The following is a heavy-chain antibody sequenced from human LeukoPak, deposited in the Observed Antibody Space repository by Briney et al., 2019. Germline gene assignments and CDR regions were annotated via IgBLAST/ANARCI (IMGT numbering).Heavy chain of an antibody. J-gene: IGHJ4*02. CDR2: IDWDADT. V-gene: IGHV2-70*12. D-gene: IGHD3-22*01. CDR1: GFSLSTSGMC. CDR3: AHRSDSRGYYPIY. Sequence: SGPALVKPTQTVTLTCTFSGFSLSTSGMCVSWIRQPPGKALERLALIDWDADTYYSTSLKTRLTISKDTSKNQVVLTMTNMDPVDTATYYCAHRSDSRGYYPIYWGQGTLVTVSS.